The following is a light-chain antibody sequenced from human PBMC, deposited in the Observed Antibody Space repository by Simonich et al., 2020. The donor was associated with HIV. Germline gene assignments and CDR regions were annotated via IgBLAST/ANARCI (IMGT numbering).Light chain of an antibody. CDR2: DVS. CDR1: ISDVGGYNY. V-gene: IGLV2-23*02. J-gene: IGLJ2*01. CDR3: CSYAGSSTSVV. Sequence: QSALTQPASVSGSPGQSITISCTGTISDVGGYNYVSWYQQHPGKAPKLMIYDVSKRPSGVSNRFSGSKSGNTASLTISGLQAEDEADYYCCSYAGSSTSVVFGGGTKLTVL.